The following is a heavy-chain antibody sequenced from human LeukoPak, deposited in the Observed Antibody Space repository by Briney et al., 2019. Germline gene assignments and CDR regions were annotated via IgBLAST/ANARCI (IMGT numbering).Heavy chain of an antibody. J-gene: IGHJ4*02. Sequence: PGGSLRLSCAASGLTFSTYTMSWVRQAPGKGLEWVSAISGSGGNTYYADSVKGRFTISRDNSKNTLYLQMDSLRADDTVVYYCAKAAFSRTSYFDYWGQGTLVTASS. CDR2: ISGSGGNT. V-gene: IGHV3-23*01. CDR3: AKAAFSRTSYFDY. D-gene: IGHD3-3*02. CDR1: GLTFSTYT.